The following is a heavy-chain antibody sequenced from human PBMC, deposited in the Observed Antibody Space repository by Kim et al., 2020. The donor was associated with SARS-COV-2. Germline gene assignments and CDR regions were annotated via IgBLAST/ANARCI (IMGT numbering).Heavy chain of an antibody. CDR1: GGSISSSNW. Sequence: SETLSLTCAVSGGSISSSNWCSWVRQPPAKWLEWIGEIYLSGSTNYNPSLKSRVTISVDKSKNQFSLKLSSVTAADTAVYYFARVTGGAVDYWGQRTLVTVSS. J-gene: IGHJ4*02. CDR2: IYLSGST. D-gene: IGHD1-26*01. CDR3: ARVTGGAVDY. V-gene: IGHV4-4*02.